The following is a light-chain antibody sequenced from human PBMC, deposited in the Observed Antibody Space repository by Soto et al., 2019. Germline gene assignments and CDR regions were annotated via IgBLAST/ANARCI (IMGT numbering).Light chain of an antibody. CDR3: LQDNSYPFT. CDR1: QDIRND. V-gene: IGKV1-6*01. J-gene: IGKJ2*01. Sequence: AIQMTQSPSSLSASVGDRVTITCRSSQDIRNDLGWYQQKPGKAPELLIYGASTLESGVPSRFSGSGSGTDFTLTISSLQPEDFAVYYCLQDNSYPFTFGQGTKVDIK. CDR2: GAS.